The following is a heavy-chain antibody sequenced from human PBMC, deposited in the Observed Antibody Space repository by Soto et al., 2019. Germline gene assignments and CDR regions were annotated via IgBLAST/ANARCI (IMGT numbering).Heavy chain of an antibody. V-gene: IGHV5-10-1*01. Sequence: GESLKISCXGSGYSFTFYWISWVRQMPGKGLEWMGRIDTSDSYTNYSPSFQGHVSISADKSISTAYLQWSSLKASDTAMYYCARHRIAADAFDIWGQGTMVTVSS. CDR1: GYSFTFYW. CDR2: IDTSDSYT. D-gene: IGHD6-13*01. CDR3: ARHRIAADAFDI. J-gene: IGHJ3*02.